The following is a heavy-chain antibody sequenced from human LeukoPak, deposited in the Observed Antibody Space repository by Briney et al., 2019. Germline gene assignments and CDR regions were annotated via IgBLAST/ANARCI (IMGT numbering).Heavy chain of an antibody. J-gene: IGHJ4*02. CDR2: IYYSGST. V-gene: IGHV4-39*01. CDR1: GGSISSSSYY. D-gene: IGHD6-19*01. Sequence: SETLSLTCTVSGGSISSSSYYWGWIRQPPGKGLEWIGSIYYSGSTYYNPSLKSRVTISVDTSKNQFSLKLSSVTAADTAVYYCARGWRGIRNSSGWYNRVYYFDYWGQGTLVTVSS. CDR3: ARGWRGIRNSSGWYNRVYYFDY.